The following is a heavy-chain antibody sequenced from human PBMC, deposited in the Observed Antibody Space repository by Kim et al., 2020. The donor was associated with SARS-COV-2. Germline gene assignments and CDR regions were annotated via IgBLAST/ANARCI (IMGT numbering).Heavy chain of an antibody. Sequence: GSLRLSCAASGFTFSSYGMHWVRQAPGKGLEWVAVIWYDGSNKYYADSVKGRFTISRDNSKNTLYLQMNSLRAEDTAVYYCARSGYSSGWYYFDYWGQGTLVTVSS. V-gene: IGHV3-33*01. J-gene: IGHJ4*02. CDR2: IWYDGSNK. CDR1: GFTFSSYG. CDR3: ARSGYSSGWYYFDY. D-gene: IGHD6-19*01.